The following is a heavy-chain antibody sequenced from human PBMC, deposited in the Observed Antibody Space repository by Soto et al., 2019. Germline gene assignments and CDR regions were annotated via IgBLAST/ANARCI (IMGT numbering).Heavy chain of an antibody. CDR2: ICSGGNT. D-gene: IGHD3-3*01. V-gene: IGHV3-53*01. CDR1: GFTVSTKC. CDR3: VYDFWSGRLYVMDV. J-gene: IGHJ6*02. Sequence: EVQLVESGGGLIQPGGSLRLSCAASGFTVSTKCMSWVRQAPAKGLEWVSVICSGGNTSYADSVKGRFTISRDNSKNTLYLQMNSLRAEDTALYYCVYDFWSGRLYVMDVWCQGTTVTVSS.